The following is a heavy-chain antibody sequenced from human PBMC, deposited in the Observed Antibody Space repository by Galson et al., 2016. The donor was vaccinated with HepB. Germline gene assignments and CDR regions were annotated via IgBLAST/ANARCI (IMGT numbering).Heavy chain of an antibody. Sequence: SVKVSCKASGYTFSSHAINWVRQAPGESLEWVGWINTNTGRTTYAQAFTGRFVFSLDTSVSTAYLQISGLEAEDTAVYYCARGQIPLVEVASGLDVWGQGTTVTVSS. J-gene: IGHJ6*02. D-gene: IGHD2-15*01. V-gene: IGHV7-4-1*02. CDR2: INTNTGRT. CDR3: ARGQIPLVEVASGLDV. CDR1: GYTFSSHA.